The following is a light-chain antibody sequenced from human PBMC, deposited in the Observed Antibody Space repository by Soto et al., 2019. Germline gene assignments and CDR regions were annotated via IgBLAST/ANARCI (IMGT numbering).Light chain of an antibody. Sequence: DIQLTQSPSFLAASVGDRVTISCRASQGISDYLAWYQQKPGKAPKLLIYGASTLQSGVPSRFSGSASGTEFTLTTSSLHPEHFATYFCQQFNAYPLTFGGGTTLEIK. V-gene: IGKV1-9*01. CDR1: QGISDY. CDR2: GAS. CDR3: QQFNAYPLT. J-gene: IGKJ4*01.